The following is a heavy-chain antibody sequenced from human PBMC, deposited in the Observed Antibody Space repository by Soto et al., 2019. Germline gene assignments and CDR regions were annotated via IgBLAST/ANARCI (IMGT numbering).Heavy chain of an antibody. CDR3: AKDNEYSGYDYASDI. CDR2: ISWNSGNI. Sequence: EVQLVESGGGLVQPGRSLRLSCAASGFSFEDYAMHWVRQVPGKGLEWVSGISWNSGNIGYADSVKGRFTISRDNAMNSLYLQMHNLRPEATALYYCAKDNEYSGYDYASDIWGQGTMVTVSS. V-gene: IGHV3-9*01. D-gene: IGHD5-12*01. CDR1: GFSFEDYA. J-gene: IGHJ3*02.